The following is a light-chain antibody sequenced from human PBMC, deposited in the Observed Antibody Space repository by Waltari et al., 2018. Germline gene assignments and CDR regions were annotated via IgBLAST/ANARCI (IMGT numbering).Light chain of an antibody. CDR1: HSVLYDSNNKNY. CDR2: WAS. CDR3: QQYYTTPHD. Sequence: DIVMAQSPDSLAVSLGERAPINCKSSHSVLYDSNNKNYLAWYQQKPGQPPKLLISWASTREAGVPDRFSGSGSGTDFTLTISSLQAEDVAVYFCQQYYTTPHDFGPGTKVEIK. J-gene: IGKJ3*01. V-gene: IGKV4-1*01.